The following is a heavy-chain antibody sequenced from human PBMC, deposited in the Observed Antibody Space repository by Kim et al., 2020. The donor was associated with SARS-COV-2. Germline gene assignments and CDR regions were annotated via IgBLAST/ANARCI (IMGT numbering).Heavy chain of an antibody. J-gene: IGHJ5*02. D-gene: IGHD6-13*01. CDR3: ARFAEVSMGIAAAGPFDP. Sequence: GGSLRLSCAASGFTFSSYAMHWVRQAPGKGLEWVAVISYDGSNKYYADSVKGRFTISRDNSKNTLYLQMNSLRAEDTAVYYCARFAEVSMGIAAAGPFDPWGQGTLVTVSS. CDR1: GFTFSSYA. V-gene: IGHV3-30-3*01. CDR2: ISYDGSNK.